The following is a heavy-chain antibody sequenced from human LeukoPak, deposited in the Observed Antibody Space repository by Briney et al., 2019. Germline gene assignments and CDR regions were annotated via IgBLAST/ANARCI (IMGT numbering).Heavy chain of an antibody. J-gene: IGHJ4*02. CDR1: GFTVSIKY. D-gene: IGHD5-18*01. CDR3: AGTSGYSYAKFDY. V-gene: IGHV3-53*01. Sequence: GGSLRLSCAASGFTVSIKYMTWVRQTPGKGLEWVSVIYSGGDTFYADSVKGRFTISRDNSKNTLYLHMNSLRAEDTAVYYCAGTSGYSYAKFDYWGQGTLVTVSS. CDR2: IYSGGDT.